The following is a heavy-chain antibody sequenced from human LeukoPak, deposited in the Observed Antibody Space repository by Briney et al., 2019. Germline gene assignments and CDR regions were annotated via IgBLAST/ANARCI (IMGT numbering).Heavy chain of an antibody. CDR3: ATNTPGGQYQLPDYYYYGMDV. V-gene: IGHV1-24*01. D-gene: IGHD2-2*01. CDR2: FDPEDGET. J-gene: IGHJ6*04. CDR1: GYTLTELS. Sequence: ASVKVSCKVSGYTLTELSMHWVRPAPGKRREWMGGFDPEDGETIYAQKFQGRVTMTEDTSTDTAYMELSSLRSEDTAVYYCATNTPGGQYQLPDYYYYGMDVWGKGTTVTVSS.